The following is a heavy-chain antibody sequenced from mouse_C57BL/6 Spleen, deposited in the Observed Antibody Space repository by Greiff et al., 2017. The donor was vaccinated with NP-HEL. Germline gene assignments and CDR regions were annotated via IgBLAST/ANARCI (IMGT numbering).Heavy chain of an antibody. V-gene: IGHV1-39*01. CDR1: GYSFTDYN. J-gene: IGHJ2*01. D-gene: IGHD1-1*01. Sequence: VQLKESGPELVKPGASVKISCKASGYSFTDYNMNWVKQSNGKSLEWIGVINPNYGTTSYNQKFKGKATLTVDQSSSTAYMQLNSLTSEDSAVYYCARGGFITTVVEPFDYWGQGTTLTVSS. CDR3: ARGGFITTVVEPFDY. CDR2: INPNYGTT.